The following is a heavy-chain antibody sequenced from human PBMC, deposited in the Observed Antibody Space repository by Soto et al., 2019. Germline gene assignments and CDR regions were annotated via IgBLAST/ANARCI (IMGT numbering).Heavy chain of an antibody. J-gene: IGHJ6*02. Sequence: QSGGSLRLSCAASGFTFSSYAMSWVRQAPGKGLEWVSAISGSGGSTYYADSVKGRFTISRDNSKNTLYLQMNSLRAEDTAVYYCAKVITIFGVVHYGMDVWGQGTTVTVSS. D-gene: IGHD3-3*01. V-gene: IGHV3-23*01. CDR3: AKVITIFGVVHYGMDV. CDR2: ISGSGGST. CDR1: GFTFSSYA.